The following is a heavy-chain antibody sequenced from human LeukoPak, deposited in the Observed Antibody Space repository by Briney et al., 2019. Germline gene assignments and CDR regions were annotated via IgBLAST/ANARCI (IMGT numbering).Heavy chain of an antibody. CDR2: IYYSGST. Sequence: SETLSLACTVSGGSISSYYWSWIRQPPAQGLEWIGYIYYSGSTNYNPSLKSRVTISVDTSKNQFSLKLSSVTAADTAVYYCARHLQAYYYDSSGYYSDAFDIWGQGTMVTVSS. D-gene: IGHD3-22*01. CDR1: GGSISSYY. CDR3: ARHLQAYYYDSSGYYSDAFDI. J-gene: IGHJ3*02. V-gene: IGHV4-59*08.